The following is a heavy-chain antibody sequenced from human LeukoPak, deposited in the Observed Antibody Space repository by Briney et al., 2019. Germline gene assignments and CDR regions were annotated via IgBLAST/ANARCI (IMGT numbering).Heavy chain of an antibody. CDR2: ISSSSSYI. V-gene: IGHV3-21*01. D-gene: IGHD3-22*01. CDR1: GFTFSSYS. Sequence: GGSLRLSCAASGFTFSSYSMNWVRQAPGKGLEWVSSISSSSSYIYYADSVKGRFTISRGNAKNSLYLQMNSLRAEDTAVYYCARDKGYYYDSSGYYPDYFQHWGQGTLVTVSS. J-gene: IGHJ1*01. CDR3: ARDKGYYYDSSGYYPDYFQH.